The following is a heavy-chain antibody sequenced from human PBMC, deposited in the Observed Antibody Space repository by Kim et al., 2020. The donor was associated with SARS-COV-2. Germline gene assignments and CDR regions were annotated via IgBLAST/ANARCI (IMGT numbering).Heavy chain of an antibody. D-gene: IGHD3-10*01. V-gene: IGHV1-3*01. Sequence: ASVKVSCKASGYTFTSYAMHWVRQAPGQRLEWMGWINAGNGNTKYSQKFQGRVTITRDTSASTAYMELSSLRSEDTAVYYCASQLPMVRQPWDYYYGMDVWGQGTTVTVSS. CDR1: GYTFTSYA. CDR3: ASQLPMVRQPWDYYYGMDV. J-gene: IGHJ6*02. CDR2: INAGNGNT.